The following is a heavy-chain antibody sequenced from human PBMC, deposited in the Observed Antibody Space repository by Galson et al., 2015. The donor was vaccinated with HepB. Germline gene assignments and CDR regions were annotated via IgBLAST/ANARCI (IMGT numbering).Heavy chain of an antibody. V-gene: IGHV3-30*18. D-gene: IGHD6-19*01. CDR3: AKDFRQWLILGDAFHI. CDR1: GFTFGDYG. CDR2: MSYDGSNR. Sequence: SLRLSCAASGFTFGDYGIHWVRQAPGKGLEWVAVMSYDGSNRYYADSVKDRFTISRDNSKNTLYLQMNSLRGDDTAVYYCAKDFRQWLILGDAFHIWGQGTMVTVSS. J-gene: IGHJ3*02.